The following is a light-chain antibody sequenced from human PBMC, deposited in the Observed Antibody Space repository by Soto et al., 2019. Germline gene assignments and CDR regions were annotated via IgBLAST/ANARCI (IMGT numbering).Light chain of an antibody. CDR1: QSVSSNY. CDR2: DAS. CDR3: QQYGRSQFT. Sequence: EIVLTQSPGTLSLSPGERATLSCRASQSVSSNYLAWYQQKPGQAPRLLIYDASRRATGIPYRFSGSGSGTDFTLTVSGLEPEDFAVYYCQQYGRSQFTFXPGTKVDIK. J-gene: IGKJ3*01. V-gene: IGKV3-20*01.